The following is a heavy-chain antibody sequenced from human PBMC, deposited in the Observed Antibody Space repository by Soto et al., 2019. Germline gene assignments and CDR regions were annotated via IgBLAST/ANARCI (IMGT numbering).Heavy chain of an antibody. V-gene: IGHV3-23*01. D-gene: IGHD6-19*01. CDR1: GFTFSSYA. Sequence: GSLRLSCAASGFTFSSYAMSWVRQAPGKGLEWVSAISGSGGSTYYADSVKGRFTISRDNSKNTLYLQMNSLRAEDTAVYYCAKVGGIAVAGPPFDYWGQGTLVTVSS. J-gene: IGHJ4*02. CDR3: AKVGGIAVAGPPFDY. CDR2: ISGSGGST.